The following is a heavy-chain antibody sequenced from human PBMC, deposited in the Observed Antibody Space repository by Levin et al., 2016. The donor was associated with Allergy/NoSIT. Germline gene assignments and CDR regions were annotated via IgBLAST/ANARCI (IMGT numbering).Heavy chain of an antibody. D-gene: IGHD2-15*01. CDR1: GFTFSSYA. V-gene: IGHV3-23*01. CDR3: VKDGQYCSVTNCAPGFDY. CDR2: VSSGGGST. Sequence: GESLKISCAASGFTFSSYAMSWVRQAPGKGLEWVSGVSSGGGSTHYADSVKGRFTISRDNSKNTLYLQMNSLRAEDTAVYFCVKDGQYCSVTNCAPGFDYWGQGTLVTVSS. J-gene: IGHJ4*02.